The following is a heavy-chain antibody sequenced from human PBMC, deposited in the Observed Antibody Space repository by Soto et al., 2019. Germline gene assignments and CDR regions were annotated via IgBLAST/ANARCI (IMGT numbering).Heavy chain of an antibody. CDR1: GGSISSGGYY. CDR3: ARGLGIAAAQYDY. J-gene: IGHJ4*02. CDR2: IYYSGST. V-gene: IGHV4-31*03. Sequence: QVQLQESGPGLVKPSQTLSLTCTVSGGSISSGGYYWSLIRQHPGKGLEWIGYIYYSGSTYYNPSPRSRVTISVDTSKNQLSLKLSSVTAPDTAVYYCARGLGIAAAQYDYWGQGTLVTVSS. D-gene: IGHD6-13*01.